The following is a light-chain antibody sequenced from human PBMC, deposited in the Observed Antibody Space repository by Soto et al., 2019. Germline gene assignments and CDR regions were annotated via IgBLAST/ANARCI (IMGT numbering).Light chain of an antibody. V-gene: IGKV4-1*01. CDR3: QHYYSAPRT. CDR2: WAS. CDR1: QSLLYRSNNKNY. J-gene: IGKJ1*01. Sequence: DIVLTQSPDSPAVSLGERATINCKSSQSLLYRSNNKNYLAWYQQKPGQPLKLLISWASTRESGVPDRFSGSGSGADFALTISRLQAEDLAVYYCQHYYSAPRTFGQGTKVDIK.